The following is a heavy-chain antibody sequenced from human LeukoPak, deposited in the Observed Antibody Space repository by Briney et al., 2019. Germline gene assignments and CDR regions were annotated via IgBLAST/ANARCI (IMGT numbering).Heavy chain of an antibody. CDR3: ENPVGGYSYGYPLDY. CDR1: GFTFDDYA. CDR2: ISWNSGSI. Sequence: GGSLRLSCAASGFTFDDYAMHWVRQAPGKGLEWVSGISWNSGSIGYADSVKGRFTISRDNAKNSLYLQMNSLRAEDTALYYCENPVGGYSYGYPLDYGGKGTLVTFSS. D-gene: IGHD5-18*01. V-gene: IGHV3-9*01. J-gene: IGHJ4*02.